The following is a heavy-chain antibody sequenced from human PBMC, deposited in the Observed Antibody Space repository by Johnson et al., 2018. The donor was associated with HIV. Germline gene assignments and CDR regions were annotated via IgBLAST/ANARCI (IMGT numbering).Heavy chain of an antibody. J-gene: IGHJ3*02. CDR2: INWNGETT. Sequence: VQLVESGGGVVRPGGSLRLSCAASGFTFDASGMSWVRQAPGKGLEWVSVINWNGETTGYADPVTWRFTISRDNSKNTLYLQMHTLRAEDTAVYYCAKDLGDAVGTTHDAFAIWCQATTFTVSS. CDR3: AKDLGDAVGTTHDAFAI. D-gene: IGHD1-26*01. V-gene: IGHV3-20*04. CDR1: GFTFDASG.